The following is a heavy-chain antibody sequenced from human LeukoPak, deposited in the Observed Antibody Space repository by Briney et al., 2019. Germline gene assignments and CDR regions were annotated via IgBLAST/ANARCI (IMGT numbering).Heavy chain of an antibody. V-gene: IGHV3-30*04. J-gene: IGHJ3*02. D-gene: IGHD2-2*02. CDR1: GFTFSSYA. CDR3: AREYPFRVKGAFDI. CDR2: ISYDGSNK. Sequence: GGSLRLSCAASGFTFSSYAMHWVRQAPGKGLEWVAVISYDGSNKYYADSVKGRFTISRDNSKNTLYLQMNSLRAEDTAVYYCAREYPFRVKGAFDIWGQGTMVTVSS.